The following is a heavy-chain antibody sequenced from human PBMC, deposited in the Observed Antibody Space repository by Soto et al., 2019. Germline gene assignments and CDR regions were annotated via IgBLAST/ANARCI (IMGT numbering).Heavy chain of an antibody. CDR1: GFTFSRYP. Sequence: QVQLVESGGGVVQPGRTLRLSCAASGFTFSRYPMYWVRQAPGKGLEWVAVITYDGDNKYYADSVKGRFTISRDNAKNTLSLQMINLRPEDTAVYYCAKGVGSYYFDYWGQGTLVTVSS. V-gene: IGHV3-30-3*01. CDR2: ITYDGDNK. CDR3: AKGVGSYYFDY. J-gene: IGHJ4*02. D-gene: IGHD1-26*01.